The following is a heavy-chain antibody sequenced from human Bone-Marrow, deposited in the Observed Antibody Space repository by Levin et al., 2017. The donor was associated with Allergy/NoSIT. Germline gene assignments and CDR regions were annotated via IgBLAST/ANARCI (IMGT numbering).Heavy chain of an antibody. CDR3: ARSVDNAFDI. J-gene: IGHJ3*02. CDR1: GYTFTTYF. CDR2: INPSGGSP. D-gene: IGHD2-15*01. Sequence: GESLKISCQASGYTFTTYFMHWVRQAPGQGLEWMAMINPSGGSPHYAQKFQGRVTMTTDTSTSTVYMDLSSLRSEDRAVYYCARSVDNAFDIWGQGTTVSVSS. V-gene: IGHV1-46*01.